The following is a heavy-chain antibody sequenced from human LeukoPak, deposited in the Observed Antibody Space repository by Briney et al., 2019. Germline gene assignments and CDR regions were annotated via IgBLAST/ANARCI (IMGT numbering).Heavy chain of an antibody. CDR3: ARSGNYDFWSGYYTGLPLDY. J-gene: IGHJ4*02. CDR2: LCYSGSP. V-gene: IGHV4-39*01. Sequence: SETLSLTCAVSGGSISSSSYYWRWIRQPPGRGLEWIGSLCYSGSPYFNPSPKSRVSISVDTSKNQFSLKLSSVTAADTAVYYCARSGNYDFWSGYYTGLPLDYWGQGSLVAVSS. CDR1: GGSISSSSYY. D-gene: IGHD3-3*01.